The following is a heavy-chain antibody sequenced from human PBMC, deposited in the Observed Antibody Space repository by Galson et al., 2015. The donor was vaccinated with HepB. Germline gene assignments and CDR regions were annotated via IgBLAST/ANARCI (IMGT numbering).Heavy chain of an antibody. D-gene: IGHD3-10*01. CDR3: AKVGYYGSGSYPVPYFDY. J-gene: IGHJ4*02. V-gene: IGHV3-30*18. CDR2: ISYDGSNK. Sequence: SLRLSCAASGFTFSSYGMHWVRQAPGKGLEWVAVISYDGSNKYYADSVKGRFTISRDNSKNTLYLQMNSLRAEDTAVYYCAKVGYYGSGSYPVPYFDYWGQGTLVTVSS. CDR1: GFTFSSYG.